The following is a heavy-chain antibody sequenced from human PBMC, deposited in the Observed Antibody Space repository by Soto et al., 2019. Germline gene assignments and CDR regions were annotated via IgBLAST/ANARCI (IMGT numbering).Heavy chain of an antibody. J-gene: IGHJ6*02. D-gene: IGHD2-2*01. CDR2: IYYSGST. CDR1: GDSISAYC. V-gene: IGHV4-59*08. Sequence: PSQTLSLTCTVSGDSISAYCWSRSRQPPGKGLEWIGYIYYSGSTNYSPSLKSRVTISVDTSKNQFSLKLSSVTAADTAMYYCAKLDTSSRTSCSFYAMDVWGQGTTVTVSS. CDR3: AKLDTSSRTSCSFYAMDV.